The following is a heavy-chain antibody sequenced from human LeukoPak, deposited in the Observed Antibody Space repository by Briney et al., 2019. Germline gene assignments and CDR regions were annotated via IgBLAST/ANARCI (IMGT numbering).Heavy chain of an antibody. CDR2: INPNSGGT. D-gene: IGHD1-26*01. Sequence: ASVKVSCKASGYTFTGYYMHWVRQAPGQGLEWMGWINPNSGGTNYAQKFQGRVTMTRDTPISTAYMELSRLRSDDTAVYYCAREVGATTSLDYWGQGTLVTVSS. J-gene: IGHJ4*02. CDR3: AREVGATTSLDY. CDR1: GYTFTGYY. V-gene: IGHV1-2*02.